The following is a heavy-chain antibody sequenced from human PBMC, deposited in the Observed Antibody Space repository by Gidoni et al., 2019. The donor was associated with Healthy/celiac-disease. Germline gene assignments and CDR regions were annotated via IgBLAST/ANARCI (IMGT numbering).Heavy chain of an antibody. CDR1: GGSFSGYY. V-gene: IGHV4-34*01. D-gene: IGHD2-8*01. CDR2: IHHSGST. Sequence: QVQLQQWGAGLLKPSETLSLTCAVYGGSFSGYYWSWIRQPPGKGLEWIGEIHHSGSTNYNPSLKSRVTISVDTSKNQFSLKLSSVTAADTAVYYCARGYCTNGVCYGGTGYYYGMDVWGQGTTVTVSS. CDR3: ARGYCTNGVCYGGTGYYYGMDV. J-gene: IGHJ6*02.